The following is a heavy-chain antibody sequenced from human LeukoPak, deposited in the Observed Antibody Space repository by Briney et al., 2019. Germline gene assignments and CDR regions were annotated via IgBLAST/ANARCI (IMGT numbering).Heavy chain of an antibody. CDR2: IYHSGTA. CDR1: GGSISSSNW. V-gene: IGHV4-4*02. D-gene: IGHD4-17*01. Sequence: SEPLSLTCALSGGSISSSNWWSWARQPPGKGLAWIGQIYHSGTAYYNPSLKSRVTISIDNSENQFSLKLSSVTAADTAVYYCARYLYGDYQIAYWGQGTLVTVSS. CDR3: ARYLYGDYQIAY. J-gene: IGHJ4*02.